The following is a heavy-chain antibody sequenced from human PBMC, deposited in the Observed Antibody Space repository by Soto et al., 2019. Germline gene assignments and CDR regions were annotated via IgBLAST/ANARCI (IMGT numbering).Heavy chain of an antibody. CDR1: GFSLTTNGVG. D-gene: IGHD3-22*01. CDR2: IYWDDDE. V-gene: IGHV2-5*02. J-gene: IGHJ4*02. Sequence: QITLKESGPTLVKPTKTLTLTCTFYGFSLTTNGVGVGWIRQPPGKALEWLASIYWDDDERYRPSLKSRLTITKDTSKNHVVLTMTNMDPVDTATYYCARRRGGWDSSGYVDYWGQGTLVTVSS. CDR3: ARRRGGWDSSGYVDY.